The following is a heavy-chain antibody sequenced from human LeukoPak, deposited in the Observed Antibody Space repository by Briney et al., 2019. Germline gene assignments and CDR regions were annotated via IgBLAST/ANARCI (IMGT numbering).Heavy chain of an antibody. V-gene: IGHV3-23*01. Sequence: GGSLRLSCAASGFTFSSYAMSWVRQAPGKGLEWVSAISGSGGSTYYADSVKGRFTISRDNSKNTLYLQMNSLRAEDTAVYYCATHFGVVTSYYFDYWGQGTLVTVSS. CDR2: ISGSGGST. CDR3: ATHFGVVTSYYFDY. D-gene: IGHD3-3*01. J-gene: IGHJ4*02. CDR1: GFTFSSYA.